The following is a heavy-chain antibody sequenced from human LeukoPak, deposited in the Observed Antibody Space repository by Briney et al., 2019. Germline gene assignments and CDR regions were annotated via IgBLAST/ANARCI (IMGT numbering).Heavy chain of an antibody. V-gene: IGHV4-31*03. Sequence: SETLSLTCTVSGGSISSGGYYWSWIRQHPGKGLEWIGYIYYSGSTYYNPSLKSRVTISVDTSKNQFSLKPSSVTAADTAVYYCAGTFRPLTGYQGGEPYYYYGMDVWGQGTTVTVSS. CDR3: AGTFRPLTGYQGGEPYYYYGMDV. CDR2: IYYSGST. D-gene: IGHD3-9*01. CDR1: GGSISSGGYY. J-gene: IGHJ6*02.